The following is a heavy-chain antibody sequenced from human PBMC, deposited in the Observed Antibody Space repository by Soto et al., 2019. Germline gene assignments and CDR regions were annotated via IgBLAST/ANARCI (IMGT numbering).Heavy chain of an antibody. D-gene: IGHD3-22*01. CDR2: ISGSGGST. CDR3: AKVQGYYDSSGYSDAFDI. Sequence: PGGSLRLSCAASGFTFSSYAMSWVRQAPGKGLEWVSAISGSGGSTYHADSVKGRFTISRDNSKNTLYLQMNSLRAEDTAVYYCAKVQGYYDSSGYSDAFDIWGQGTMVT. CDR1: GFTFSSYA. V-gene: IGHV3-23*01. J-gene: IGHJ3*02.